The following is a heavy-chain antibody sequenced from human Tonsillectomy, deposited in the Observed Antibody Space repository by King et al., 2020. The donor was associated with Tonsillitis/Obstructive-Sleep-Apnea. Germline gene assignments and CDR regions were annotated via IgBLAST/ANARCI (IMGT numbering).Heavy chain of an antibody. Sequence: VQLQESGPGLVKPSETLSFTCTVSGGSISSYYWSWIRQPPGKGLEWIWYIYYSGSTNYNPSLKSRVTISVDKSKNQFSLKLSSVTATDTAVYYCAKDQEGTASGYYYYGMDVCGQGTTVTVSS. J-gene: IGHJ6*02. V-gene: IGHV4-59*01. CDR2: IYYSGST. CDR1: GGSISSYY. CDR3: AKDQEGTASGYYYYGMDV. D-gene: IGHD1-1*01.